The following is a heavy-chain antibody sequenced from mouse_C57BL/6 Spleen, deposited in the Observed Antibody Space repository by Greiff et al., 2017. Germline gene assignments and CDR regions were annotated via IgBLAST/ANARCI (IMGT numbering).Heavy chain of an antibody. CDR1: GYSITSGYY. Sequence: EVQVVESGPGLVKPSQSLSLTCSVTGYSITSGYYWNWIRQFPGNKLEWMGYISYDGSNNYNPSLKNRISITRDTSKNQFFLKLNSVTTEDTATYYCARDYGSSYWFAYWGQGTLVTVSA. V-gene: IGHV3-6*01. D-gene: IGHD1-1*01. CDR2: ISYDGSN. J-gene: IGHJ3*01. CDR3: ARDYGSSYWFAY.